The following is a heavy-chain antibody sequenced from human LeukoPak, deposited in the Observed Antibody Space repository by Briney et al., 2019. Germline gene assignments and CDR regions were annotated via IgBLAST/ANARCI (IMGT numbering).Heavy chain of an antibody. CDR1: GFTFSSYG. CDR3: ANTGITIFGVVLDLDY. D-gene: IGHD3-3*01. V-gene: IGHV3-30*02. Sequence: PGGSLRLSCAASGFTFSSYGMHWVRQAPGKGLEWVAFIRYDGSNKYYADSVKGRFTISRGNSKNTLYLQMNSLRAEDTAVYYCANTGITIFGVVLDLDYWGQGTLVTVSS. CDR2: IRYDGSNK. J-gene: IGHJ4*02.